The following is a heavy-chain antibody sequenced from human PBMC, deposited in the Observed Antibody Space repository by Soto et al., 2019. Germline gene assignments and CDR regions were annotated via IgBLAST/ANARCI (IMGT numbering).Heavy chain of an antibody. J-gene: IGHJ5*02. CDR3: ARKDFWTHVPDL. D-gene: IGHD3-3*01. CDR2: IHYSGTT. Sequence: QLQLQESGPGLVKPSETLSLSCTFSGGSVSGSNNYWGWIRQPPGKGLEWFGSIHYSGTTYYKSTHRSRHTRSVDTSKTRFSRRLTSVTAADTAVYFCARKDFWTHVPDLWGQGTLVTVSS. CDR1: GGSVSGSNNY. V-gene: IGHV4-39*02.